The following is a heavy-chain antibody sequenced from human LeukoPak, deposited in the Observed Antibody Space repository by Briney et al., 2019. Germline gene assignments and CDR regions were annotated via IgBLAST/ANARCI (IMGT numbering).Heavy chain of an antibody. V-gene: IGHV3-23*01. J-gene: IGHJ4*02. CDR1: GFTFSSYA. CDR3: VKLRTGTATNFDY. CDR2: ISGAGGST. D-gene: IGHD1-1*01. Sequence: GGSLRLSCAASGFTFSSYATSWVRQAPGKGLGWVSGISGAGGSTYYADSVKGRFTISRDNSKDTLYLQMNSLRAEDTAIYYCVKLRTGTATNFDYWGQGTLVTVSS.